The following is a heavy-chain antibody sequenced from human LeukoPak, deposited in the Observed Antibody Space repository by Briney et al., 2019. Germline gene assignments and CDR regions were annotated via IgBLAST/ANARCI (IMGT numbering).Heavy chain of an antibody. Sequence: GGSLRLSCAASGFTISSNYMSWVRQAPAKGLEWVSVIYSGGSTYYADSVKGRFTISRDNSKNTLYLQMNSLRAEDTAVYYCARGGVSDAFDIWGQGTMVTVSS. V-gene: IGHV3-53*01. CDR1: GFTISSNY. J-gene: IGHJ3*02. D-gene: IGHD3-10*01. CDR2: IYSGGST. CDR3: ARGGVSDAFDI.